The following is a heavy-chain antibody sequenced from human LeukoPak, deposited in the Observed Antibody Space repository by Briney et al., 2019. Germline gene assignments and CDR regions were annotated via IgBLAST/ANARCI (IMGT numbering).Heavy chain of an antibody. V-gene: IGHV3-23*01. CDR2: ISGSGGST. CDR1: GFTFSSYA. D-gene: IGHD3-3*01. Sequence: GGSLRLSCAASGFTFSSYAMSWVRQAPGKGLEWVSAISGSGGSTYYADSVKGRFTITRDNSKNTPYLQMNSLRAEDTAVYYCAKEKTYYDFWSGYSPRYFDYWGQGTLVTVSS. J-gene: IGHJ4*02. CDR3: AKEKTYYDFWSGYSPRYFDY.